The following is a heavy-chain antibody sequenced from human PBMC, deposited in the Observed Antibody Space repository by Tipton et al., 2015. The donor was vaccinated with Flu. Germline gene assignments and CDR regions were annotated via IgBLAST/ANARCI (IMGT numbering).Heavy chain of an antibody. V-gene: IGHV3-21*01. D-gene: IGHD6-6*01. CDR3: ARGTGPSGQLVWSGMDV. Sequence: SLRLSCAASGFTFSSYSMNWVRQAPGKGLEWVSSISSSSSYIYYADSVKGRFTISRDNAKNSLYLQMNSLRAEDTAVYYCARGTGPSGQLVWSGMDVWGQGTTVTVSS. CDR1: GFTFSSYS. J-gene: IGHJ6*02. CDR2: ISSSSSYI.